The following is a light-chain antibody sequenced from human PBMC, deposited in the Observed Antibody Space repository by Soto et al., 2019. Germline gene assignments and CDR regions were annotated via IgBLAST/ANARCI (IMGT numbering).Light chain of an antibody. V-gene: IGKV1-5*03. CDR3: QQYHRLAT. Sequence: DIRMTQSPSTVSASVGDRVTITCRASQNISTWLAWYQQKLGKAPNLLIYKASTLESGVPSRFSGSGSGLDFTLTITSLQPDDFATSYCQQYHRLATFGQGTKVEIK. J-gene: IGKJ1*01. CDR1: QNISTW. CDR2: KAS.